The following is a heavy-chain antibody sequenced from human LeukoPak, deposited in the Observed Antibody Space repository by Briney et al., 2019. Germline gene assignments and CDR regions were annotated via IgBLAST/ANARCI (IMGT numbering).Heavy chain of an antibody. J-gene: IGHJ4*02. CDR1: GFTFSSYW. Sequence: GGSLRLSCAASGFTFSSYWMSWVRQAPGKGLEWVANIKQDGSEKYYVDSVKGRFTISRDNAKNSLYLQMNSLRAEDTAVYYCARVKAAAGNAFDYWGQGTLVTVSS. D-gene: IGHD6-13*01. CDR3: ARVKAAAGNAFDY. V-gene: IGHV3-7*01. CDR2: IKQDGSEK.